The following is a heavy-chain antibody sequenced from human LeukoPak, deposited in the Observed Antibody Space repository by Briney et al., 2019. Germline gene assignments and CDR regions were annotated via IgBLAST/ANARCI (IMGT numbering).Heavy chain of an antibody. CDR2: ISYDGSNK. CDR1: GFTFSSYA. CDR3: ARALSDFVVVLAVDYYYYGMDV. D-gene: IGHD2-2*01. J-gene: IGHJ6*02. V-gene: IGHV3-30-3*01. Sequence: GRSLRLSCAASGFTFSSYAMHWVRQAPGKGLEWVAVISYDGSNKYYADSVKGRFTISRDNSKNTLYLQMNSLRAEDPAVYYCARALSDFVVVLAVDYYYYGMDVWGQATTVTVCS.